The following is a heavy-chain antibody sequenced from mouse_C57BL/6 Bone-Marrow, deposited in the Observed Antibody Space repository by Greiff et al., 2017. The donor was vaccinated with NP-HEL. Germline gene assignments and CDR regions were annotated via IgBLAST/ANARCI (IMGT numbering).Heavy chain of an antibody. J-gene: IGHJ1*03. CDR3: AREGGSYYWYFDV. Sequence: QVQLKQPGAELVMPGASVKLSCKASGYTFTSYWMHWVKQRPGQGLEWIGEIDPSDSYPNYNQKFKGKSTLTVDKSSSTAYMQLSSLTSEDSAVYYCAREGGSYYWYFDVWGTGTTVTVSS. D-gene: IGHD2-12*01. V-gene: IGHV1-69*01. CDR1: GYTFTSYW. CDR2: IDPSDSYP.